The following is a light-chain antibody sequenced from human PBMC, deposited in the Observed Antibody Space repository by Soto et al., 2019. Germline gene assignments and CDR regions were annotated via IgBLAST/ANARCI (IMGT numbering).Light chain of an antibody. CDR2: DAS. CDR1: QSISSW. CDR3: QQYNSYWT. V-gene: IGKV1-5*01. J-gene: IGKJ1*01. Sequence: DIQMTQSPSTLSASVGARVPITCRASQSISSWLAWYQQKPGKAPKLLIYDASSLESGVPSRFSGSGSGTEFTLTISSPQPDDFATYYCQQYNSYWTFGQGTKV.